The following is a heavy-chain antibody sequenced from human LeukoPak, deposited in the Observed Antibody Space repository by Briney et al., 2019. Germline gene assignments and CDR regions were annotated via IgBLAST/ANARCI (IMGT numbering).Heavy chain of an antibody. J-gene: IGHJ4*02. D-gene: IGHD6-6*01. CDR2: ISSSSSTI. CDR3: ARDLHSSSPGPTDY. Sequence: PGGSLRLSCAASGFTFSSYSMNWVRQAPGKGLEWVSYISSSSSTIYYADSVKGRFTISRDNAKNSLYLQMNSLRAEDTAVYYCARDLHSSSPGPTDYWGQGTLVTVSS. CDR1: GFTFSSYS. V-gene: IGHV3-48*01.